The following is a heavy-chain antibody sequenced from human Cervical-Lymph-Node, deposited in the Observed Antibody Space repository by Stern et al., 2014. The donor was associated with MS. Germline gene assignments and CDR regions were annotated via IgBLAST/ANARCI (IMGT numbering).Heavy chain of an antibody. D-gene: IGHD3-3*01. CDR3: ARVVRFLEWVPFDP. Sequence: QLQLQESGSGLVRPSQTLSLTCTVSGGSVSSGGYTLSWLRQPPGKGLEWIGYIYEDESSYYHPSLKIRVTISIDRSKNQFSLRLSSMTAADTALYYCARVVRFLEWVPFDPWGQGILVTVSS. CDR2: IYEDESS. CDR1: GGSVSSGGYT. V-gene: IGHV4-30-2*01. J-gene: IGHJ5*02.